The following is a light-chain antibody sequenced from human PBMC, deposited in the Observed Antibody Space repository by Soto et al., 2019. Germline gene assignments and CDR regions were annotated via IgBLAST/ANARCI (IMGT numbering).Light chain of an antibody. Sequence: EIVMTQSPATLSVSPGERATLSCRASQSVSSNLAWYQQKPGQAPRLLIHGASTRATGIPARFSGSGSGTEFTLTISSLQSEDFAVYYCQQYNNWPPYTFGQGNKLEIK. CDR1: QSVSSN. V-gene: IGKV3-15*01. J-gene: IGKJ2*01. CDR3: QQYNNWPPYT. CDR2: GAS.